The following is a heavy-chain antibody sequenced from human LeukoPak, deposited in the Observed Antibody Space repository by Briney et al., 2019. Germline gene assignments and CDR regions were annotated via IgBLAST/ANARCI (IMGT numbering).Heavy chain of an antibody. J-gene: IGHJ2*01. CDR2: IYYTGTT. V-gene: IGHV4-59*01. CDR3: ARDFSTFYWYLDL. CDR1: AGSISNYY. D-gene: IGHD6-13*01. Sequence: SETLSLTCTVSAGSISNYYWSWVRQPPGKGLEWIGYIYYTGTTNYNPSLKSRVTISVDTSKNQFSLKLSSVTAADTAVYYCARDFSTFYWYLDLWGRGTLVTVSS.